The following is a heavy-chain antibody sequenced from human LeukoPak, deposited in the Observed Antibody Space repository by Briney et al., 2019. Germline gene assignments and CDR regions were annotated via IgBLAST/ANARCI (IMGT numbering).Heavy chain of an antibody. Sequence: ASVKVSCKASGYTFTGYYVHWVRLAPGQGLEWMGWINPNSGGTNYAQKFQGRVTMTRDTSISTAYTELSRLTSDDTAVYYCVRDKYMDVWGKGTTVTVSS. CDR1: GYTFTGYY. CDR2: INPNSGGT. V-gene: IGHV1-2*02. CDR3: VRDKYMDV. J-gene: IGHJ6*04.